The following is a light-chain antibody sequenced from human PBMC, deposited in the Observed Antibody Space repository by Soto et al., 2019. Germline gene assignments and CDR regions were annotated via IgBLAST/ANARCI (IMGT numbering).Light chain of an antibody. J-gene: IGLJ1*01. Sequence: QSVLTQPASVSWAPGQRVTISCTKSSSNIGAGYDVHWYQQLPGTAPKLLIFDNNNRPSGVPDRFSGSKSDTSASLAITGLQAEDEADYYCQSFDSSLSGYVFGTGTRVTVL. CDR3: QSFDSSLSGYV. CDR1: SSNIGAGYD. V-gene: IGLV1-40*01. CDR2: DNN.